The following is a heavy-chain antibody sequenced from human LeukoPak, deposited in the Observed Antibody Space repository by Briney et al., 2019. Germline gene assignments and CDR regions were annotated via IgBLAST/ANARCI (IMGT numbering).Heavy chain of an antibody. Sequence: GGSLRLSCAASGFTVSSNYMSWVRQAPGKGLEWVSLISSSSRFIYYGDSVKGRFTISRDNAKKSLYLQMNSLRAEDTAVYYCARAVYCSGGGCFWYFDLWGRGTLVTVSS. CDR1: GFTVSSNY. CDR3: ARAVYCSGGGCFWYFDL. V-gene: IGHV3-21*01. CDR2: ISSSSRFI. D-gene: IGHD2-15*01. J-gene: IGHJ2*01.